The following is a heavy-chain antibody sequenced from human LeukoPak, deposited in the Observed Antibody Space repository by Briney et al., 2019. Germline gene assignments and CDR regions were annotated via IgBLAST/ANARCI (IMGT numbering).Heavy chain of an antibody. CDR2: IRYDGSNK. Sequence: GGSLRLSCAASGFTFSSYGMHWVRQAPGKGLEGVAFIRYDGSNKYYADSVKGRFTTSRDNPKNTLYLQMNSLRAEDTAVYYCAKDQDYYGSGSYYIAPDYWGQGTLVTVSS. CDR1: GFTFSSYG. J-gene: IGHJ4*02. D-gene: IGHD3-10*01. CDR3: AKDQDYYGSGSYYIAPDY. V-gene: IGHV3-30*02.